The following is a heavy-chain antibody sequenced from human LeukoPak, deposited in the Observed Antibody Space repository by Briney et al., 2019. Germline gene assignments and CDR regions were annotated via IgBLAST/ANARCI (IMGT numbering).Heavy chain of an antibody. CDR1: GFTFSNHW. Sequence: PGGSLRLSCAASGFTFSNHWMSWVRQAPGKGLEWVANIMEAGRENYYLDSVKGRFTLSRDHAKNSLYLQMNSLRAEDSAVYYCARDLRVAVTGNWRGFDPCGLGTLVTASS. J-gene: IGHJ5*02. V-gene: IGHV3-7*01. D-gene: IGHD6-19*01. CDR3: ARDLRVAVTGNWRGFDP. CDR2: IMEAGREN.